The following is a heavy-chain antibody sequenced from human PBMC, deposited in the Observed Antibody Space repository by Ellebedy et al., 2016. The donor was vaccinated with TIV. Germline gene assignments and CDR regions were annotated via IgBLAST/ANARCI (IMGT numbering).Heavy chain of an antibody. V-gene: IGHV1-8*01. J-gene: IGHJ6*03. Sequence: ASVKVSXKASGYTFTSYDINWVRQATGQGLEWMGWMNPNSGNTGYAQKLQGRVTMTTDTSTSTAYMELRSLRSDDTAVYYCARVGIVVVPAAINNMDVWGKGTTVTVSS. CDR1: GYTFTSYD. CDR3: ARVGIVVVPAAINNMDV. D-gene: IGHD2-2*02. CDR2: MNPNSGNT.